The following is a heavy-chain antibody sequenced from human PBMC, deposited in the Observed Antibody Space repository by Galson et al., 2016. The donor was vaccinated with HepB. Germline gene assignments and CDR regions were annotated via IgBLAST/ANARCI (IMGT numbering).Heavy chain of an antibody. CDR3: AKDERCSCGSCYFGV. Sequence: SLRLSCAASGFTFSSYDMSWVRQAPGKGLEWVSGISAGGVNTNYADSVRGRFTISRDNSKNTLYLQMNRLRAEDTAVYYCAKDERCSCGSCYFGVWGQGTTVTVSS. D-gene: IGHD2-15*01. CDR2: ISAGGVNT. J-gene: IGHJ6*02. V-gene: IGHV3-23*01. CDR1: GFTFSSYD.